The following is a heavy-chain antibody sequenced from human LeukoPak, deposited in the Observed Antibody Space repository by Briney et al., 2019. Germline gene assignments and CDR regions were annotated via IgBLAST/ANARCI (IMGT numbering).Heavy chain of an antibody. CDR2: ITSSSSYI. D-gene: IGHD5-12*01. J-gene: IGHJ4*02. V-gene: IGHV3-21*01. CDR3: ATPPHGYSGYGN. CDR1: GFTFSSYS. Sequence: GGSLRLSCAASGFTFSSYSMNWVRQAPGKGLEWVSSITSSSSYIYYADPVKGRFTISRDNAKNSLYLQMNSLRAEDTAVYYCATPPHGYSGYGNWGQGTLVTVSS.